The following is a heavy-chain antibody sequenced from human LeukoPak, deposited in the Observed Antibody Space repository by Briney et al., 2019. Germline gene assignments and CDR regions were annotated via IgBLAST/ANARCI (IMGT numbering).Heavy chain of an antibody. J-gene: IGHJ3*02. CDR3: AKVTTYYYDSSGYFGAFYI. CDR2: IVWNSNSI. CDR1: GFAFDDYA. Sequence: GRSLRLSCAASGFAFDDYAMHWVRQAPGKGLEWVSGIVWNSNSIGYADSVKGRFTISRDNAKNSLYLQMNSLRAEDTALYYCAKVTTYYYDSSGYFGAFYIWGQGTMVTVSS. V-gene: IGHV3-9*01. D-gene: IGHD3-22*01.